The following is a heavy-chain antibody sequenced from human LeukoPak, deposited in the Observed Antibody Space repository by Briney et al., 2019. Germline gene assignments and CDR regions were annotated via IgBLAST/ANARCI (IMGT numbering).Heavy chain of an antibody. CDR1: GFIFSNYA. J-gene: IGHJ4*02. CDR3: AKWGDYDVLTGYYDPDN. D-gene: IGHD3-9*01. V-gene: IGHV3-23*01. CDR2: IFGSGANT. Sequence: PGASLRLSCAASGFIFSNYAMSWARQAPGKGLEWVSAIFGSGANTYYADSVKGRFTISRDNPRNTLYLQMNSLRAEDTAVYYCAKWGDYDVLTGYYDPDNWGQGTLVTVSS.